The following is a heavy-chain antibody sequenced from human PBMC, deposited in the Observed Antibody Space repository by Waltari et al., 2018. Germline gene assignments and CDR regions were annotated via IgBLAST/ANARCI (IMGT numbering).Heavy chain of an antibody. Sequence: QITLKESGPTLVKPTQTLTLTCTFSGFSLSTSGVGVGWIRQPPGKALEWLALIYWDDDKRYSPSLKSRLTITKDTSKNQVVLTMTKMDAVDTATYYCAHRLHNSGWLNDAFDIWGQGTMVTVSS. CDR3: AHRLHNSGWLNDAFDI. CDR1: GFSLSTSGVG. J-gene: IGHJ3*02. D-gene: IGHD6-19*01. V-gene: IGHV2-5*02. CDR2: IYWDDDK.